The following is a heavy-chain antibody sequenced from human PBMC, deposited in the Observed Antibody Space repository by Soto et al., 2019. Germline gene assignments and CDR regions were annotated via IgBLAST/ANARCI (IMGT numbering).Heavy chain of an antibody. V-gene: IGHV4-34*01. CDR3: ARAPNYDILTGYYSKNNWFDP. CDR1: GGSFSGYY. D-gene: IGHD3-9*01. CDR2: INHSGST. Sequence: PSETLSLTCAVYGGSFSGYYWSWIRQPPGKGLEWIGEINHSGSTNYNPSFKSRVTISVDTSKNQFSLKLSSVTAADTAVYYCARAPNYDILTGYYSKNNWFDPWGQGTLVTVSS. J-gene: IGHJ5*02.